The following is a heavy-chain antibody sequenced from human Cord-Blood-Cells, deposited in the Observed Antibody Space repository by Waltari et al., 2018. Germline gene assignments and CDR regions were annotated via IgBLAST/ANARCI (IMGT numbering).Heavy chain of an antibody. CDR1: GGSISSSSYY. J-gene: IGHJ4*02. V-gene: IGHV4-39*01. CDR3: ARRYLEDSLIDY. CDR2: IYYRWST. Sequence: QLQLQESGPGLVKPSETLSLTCTVSGGSISSSSYYWGWIRQPPGKGLEWIGSIYYRWSTYYNPSLKSRVTISVDTSKNQFSLKLSSVNAADTAVYYCARRYLEDSLIDYWGQGTLVTVSS. D-gene: IGHD5-18*01.